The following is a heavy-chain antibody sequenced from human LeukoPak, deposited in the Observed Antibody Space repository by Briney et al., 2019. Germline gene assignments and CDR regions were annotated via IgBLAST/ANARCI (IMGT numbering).Heavy chain of an antibody. D-gene: IGHD2-15*01. CDR2: MRYDGSNK. CDR3: AKDSWVVAATPNWFDP. J-gene: IGHJ5*02. Sequence: GGSLRLSCAASGFTFSIYGMHWVRQAPGKGLEWVAFMRYDGSNKYYADSVKGRFTISRDNSKNTLYLQMNSLRAEDTAVYYCAKDSWVVAATPNWFDPWGQGTLVTVSS. CDR1: GFTFSIYG. V-gene: IGHV3-30*02.